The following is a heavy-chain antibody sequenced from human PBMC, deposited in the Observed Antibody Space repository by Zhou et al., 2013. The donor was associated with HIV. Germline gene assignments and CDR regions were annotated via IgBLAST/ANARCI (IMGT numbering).Heavy chain of an antibody. J-gene: IGHJ4*02. V-gene: IGHV1-18*01. CDR2: ISGHNDKT. Sequence: QVRLAQSGAQLKKPGSSVKVSCTASGGTFSSFPISWVRQAPGQGLEWMGWISGHNDKTKYAQKFQGRVTMTTDTSTSTAYMEVRSLRSDDTAMYYCARVVFDRSDYWGQGTLVTVSS. D-gene: IGHD3-9*01. CDR3: ARVVFDRSDY. CDR1: GGTFSSFP.